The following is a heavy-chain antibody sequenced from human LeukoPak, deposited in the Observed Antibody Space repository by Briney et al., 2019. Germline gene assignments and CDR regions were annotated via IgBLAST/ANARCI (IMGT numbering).Heavy chain of an antibody. CDR3: ARDSEGWGSGYYFYYMDV. CDR2: IHTTRNS. J-gene: IGHJ6*03. D-gene: IGHD3-16*01. Sequence: SETLSLTCTGSGGSINNYFWRWIRQPAGKGLEWIGRIHTTRNSNYNPSLISRVTMSLDTSKNHFSLKVSSVTAADTAVYYCARDSEGWGSGYYFYYMDVWGKGTTVTVSS. CDR1: GGSINNYF. V-gene: IGHV4-4*07.